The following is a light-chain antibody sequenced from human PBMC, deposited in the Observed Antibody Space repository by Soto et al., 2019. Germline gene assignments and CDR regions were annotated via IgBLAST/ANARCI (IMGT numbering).Light chain of an antibody. V-gene: IGKV1-9*01. CDR3: QQDNSYPLT. CDR1: QVIRTS. CDR2: GAS. J-gene: IGKJ4*01. Sequence: HLTQSPSSLSASVGDRVTLTCRASQVIRTSLAWYQQTPGKAPKLLIYGASTLQSDVPSRFSGSRSGTDFTLTIDNLQPEDFATYYCQQDNSYPLTFGGGTKVEIK.